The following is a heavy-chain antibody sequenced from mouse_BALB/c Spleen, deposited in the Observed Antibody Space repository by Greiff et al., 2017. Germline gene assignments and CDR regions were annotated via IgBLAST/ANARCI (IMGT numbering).Heavy chain of an antibody. CDR2: IYPGDGDT. CDR1: GYAFSSYW. CDR3: ARGNYGYEAWFAY. D-gene: IGHD2-2*01. Sequence: VKLMESGAELVRPGSSVKISCKASGYAFSSYWMNWVKQRPGQGLEWIGQIYPGDGDTNYNGKFKGKATLTADKSSSTAYMQLSSLTSEDSAVYFCARGNYGYEAWFAYWGQGTLVTVSA. J-gene: IGHJ3*01. V-gene: IGHV1-80*01.